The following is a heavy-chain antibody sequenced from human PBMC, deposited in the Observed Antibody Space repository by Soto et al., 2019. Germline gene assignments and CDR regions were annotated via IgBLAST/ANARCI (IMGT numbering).Heavy chain of an antibody. Sequence: XSVKVSCKASVYTFICYYMHWVRQAPGQGLEWMGWINPNNGDTNYEQKFQGRVTMTRDTSISTAYMELSSLSSDDTAVYYCASFYSSSRGEYYYYGMDVWGQGTTVTVSS. J-gene: IGHJ6*02. CDR2: INPNNGDT. D-gene: IGHD6-13*01. CDR3: ASFYSSSRGEYYYYGMDV. V-gene: IGHV1-2*02. CDR1: VYTFICYY.